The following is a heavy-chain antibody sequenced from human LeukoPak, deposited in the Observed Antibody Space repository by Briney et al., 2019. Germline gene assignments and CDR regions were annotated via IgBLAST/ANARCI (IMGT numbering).Heavy chain of an antibody. CDR2: INPSGGST. J-gene: IGHJ3*02. CDR3: ARGDGYRGAFDI. Sequence: ASVKVSCKASGYTFTSYYMHWVRQAPGQGLEWMGIINPSGGSTSYAQKFQGRVTMTRDMSTSTVYMELSSLGSEDTAVHYCARGDGYRGAFDIWGQGTMVTVSS. V-gene: IGHV1-46*01. D-gene: IGHD5-24*01. CDR1: GYTFTSYY.